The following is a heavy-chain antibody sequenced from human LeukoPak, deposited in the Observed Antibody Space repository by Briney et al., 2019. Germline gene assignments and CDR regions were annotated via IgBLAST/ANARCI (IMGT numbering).Heavy chain of an antibody. J-gene: IGHJ4*02. D-gene: IGHD5-12*01. Sequence: SETLPLTCAVYGGSFSDYYWSWIRQPPGKGLEWIGEINHSGSTNYNPSLKSRVTISVDTSKNQSSLKLSSVTAADTAVYYCARVSGYDWESFYDYWGQGTLVTVSS. V-gene: IGHV4-34*01. CDR3: ARVSGYDWESFYDY. CDR2: INHSGST. CDR1: GGSFSDYY.